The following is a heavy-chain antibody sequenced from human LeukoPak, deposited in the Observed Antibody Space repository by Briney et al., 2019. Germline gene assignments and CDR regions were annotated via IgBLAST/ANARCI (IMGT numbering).Heavy chain of an antibody. J-gene: IGHJ6*03. CDR2: MNPNSGNT. V-gene: IGHV1-8*01. CDR3: ARGPYSSSWYSLRYYYYYMDV. D-gene: IGHD6-13*01. CDR1: GYTFTSYD. Sequence: ASVKVSCKASGYTFTSYDINWVRQATGQGLGWMGWMNPNSGNTGCAQKFQGRVTMTRNTSTSTAYMELSSLRSEDTAVYYCARGPYSSSWYSLRYYYYYMDVWGKGTTVTVSS.